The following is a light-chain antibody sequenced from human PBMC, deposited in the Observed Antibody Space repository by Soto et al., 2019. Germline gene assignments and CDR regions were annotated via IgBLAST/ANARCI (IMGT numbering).Light chain of an antibody. CDR1: SSDVGGYNY. V-gene: IGLV2-14*01. CDR3: SSYTSSSTLEYV. J-gene: IGLJ1*01. Sequence: QSALTQPASVSGSPGQSITTSCAGTSSDVGGYNYVSWYQQHPGKAPKLMIYDVSNRPSGVSSRFSGSKSGNTASLTISGLQAEDEADYYCSSYTSSSTLEYVFGTGTKVTV. CDR2: DVS.